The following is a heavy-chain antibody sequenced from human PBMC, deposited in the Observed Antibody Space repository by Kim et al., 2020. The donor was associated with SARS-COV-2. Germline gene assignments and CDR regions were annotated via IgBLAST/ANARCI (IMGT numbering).Heavy chain of an antibody. J-gene: IGHJ6*03. V-gene: IGHV3-30*04. D-gene: IGHD3-9*01. CDR3: ARDNEYYDILTGDLRHYSYCYYMDV. CDR1: GFTFSSYA. Sequence: GGSLRLSCAASGFTFSSYAMHWVRQAPGKGLEWVAVISYDGSNKYYADSVKGRFTTSRDNSKNTLYLQMNSLRAEDTAVYYCARDNEYYDILTGDLRHYSYCYYMDVWGKGTTVTVSS. CDR2: ISYDGSNK.